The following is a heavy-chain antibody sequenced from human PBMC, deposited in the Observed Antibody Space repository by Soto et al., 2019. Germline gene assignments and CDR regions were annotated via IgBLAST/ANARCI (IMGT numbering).Heavy chain of an antibody. D-gene: IGHD3-22*01. J-gene: IGHJ2*01. CDR3: AKDSAITMIEYWYFDL. V-gene: IGHV3-23*01. CDR1: GFTFSSYA. CDR2: ISGSGGST. Sequence: EVQLLESGGGLVQPGGSLRLSCAASGFTFSSYAMSWVRQAPGKGLEWVSAISGSGGSTYYADSVKGRFTISRGNSKNTLYLQMNSLRAEDTAVYYCAKDSAITMIEYWYFDLWGRGTLVTVSS.